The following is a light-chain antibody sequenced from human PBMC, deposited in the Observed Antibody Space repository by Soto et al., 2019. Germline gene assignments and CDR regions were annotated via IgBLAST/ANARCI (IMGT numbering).Light chain of an antibody. Sequence: QSALTQPRSVSGSPGQSVTISCTGTSSDVGGYNYVSWYQQHPGKAPKLMIYDVSKRPSGVPDRFSGSKSGSTASLTISGLKAEDEADYYCCSYAGSSYVVFGGGTKLTVL. CDR1: SSDVGGYNY. J-gene: IGLJ2*01. V-gene: IGLV2-11*01. CDR2: DVS. CDR3: CSYAGSSYVV.